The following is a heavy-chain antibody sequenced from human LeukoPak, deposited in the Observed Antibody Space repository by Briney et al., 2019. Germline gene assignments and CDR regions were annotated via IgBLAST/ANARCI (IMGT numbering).Heavy chain of an antibody. J-gene: IGHJ4*02. D-gene: IGHD2-21*01. Sequence: GGSLRLSCAASGFTFSRYWMSWVRQAPGKGLEWVSYISSSSSTIYYADSVKGRFTISRDNAKNSLYLQMNSLRAEDTAVYYCARALWPFDYWGQGTLVTVSS. CDR1: GFTFSRYW. V-gene: IGHV3-48*04. CDR2: ISSSSSTI. CDR3: ARALWPFDY.